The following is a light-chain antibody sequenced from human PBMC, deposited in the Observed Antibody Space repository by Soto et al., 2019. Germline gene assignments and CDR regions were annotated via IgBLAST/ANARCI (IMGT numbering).Light chain of an antibody. J-gene: IGLJ1*01. CDR2: DNN. Sequence: QSVLTQPPSVSGAPGQKVTISCSGSSSNIGNNYVSWYQQLPGTAPKLLIYDNNKRPSGIPDRFSGSKSGTSATLGITGLQTGDEADYYCGTWDSSLSAGYVFGTGTKVTVL. CDR3: GTWDSSLSAGYV. V-gene: IGLV1-51*01. CDR1: SSNIGNNY.